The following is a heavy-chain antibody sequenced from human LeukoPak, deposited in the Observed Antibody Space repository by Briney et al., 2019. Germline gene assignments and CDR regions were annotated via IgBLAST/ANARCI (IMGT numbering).Heavy chain of an antibody. V-gene: IGHV3-23*01. CDR2: ISASGDSE. CDR3: ARWRSASSSDWYVLDH. D-gene: IGHD3-9*01. J-gene: IGHJ4*02. CDR1: GFTFSNYA. Sequence: QAGGSLRLSCEVSGFTFSNYAMSWVRRAPGQGLEWVSVISASGDSEHLADSVKGRFTISRDNSKNTVYLHMNSLRVEDTAVYYCARWRSASSSDWYVLDHWGQGTLVTVSS.